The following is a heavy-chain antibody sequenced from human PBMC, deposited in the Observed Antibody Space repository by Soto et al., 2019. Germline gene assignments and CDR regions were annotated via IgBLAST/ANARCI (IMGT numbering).Heavy chain of an antibody. D-gene: IGHD3-10*01. Sequence: EVRVVESGGGLVQPGRSLRLSCAASGFTFDDYAMHWVRQAPGKGLEWVSGINWNSANIGYAESVKGRFTISRDNAKNSLYLQMNSLRAEDTALYYCAKGGSYSVYYYMDLWGKGTTVTVSS. J-gene: IGHJ6*03. CDR2: INWNSANI. CDR1: GFTFDDYA. V-gene: IGHV3-9*01. CDR3: AKGGSYSVYYYMDL.